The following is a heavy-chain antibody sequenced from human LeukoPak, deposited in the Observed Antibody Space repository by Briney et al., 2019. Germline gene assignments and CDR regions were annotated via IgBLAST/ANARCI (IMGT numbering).Heavy chain of an antibody. CDR1: GGSISSYY. J-gene: IGHJ4*02. CDR3: TRVRAAGTSDY. V-gene: IGHV4-59*01. CDR2: IYYTGST. Sequence: SETLSLTCTVSGGSISSYYWSWIRQPPGKGLEWIGYIYYTGSTNYNPSLKSRITISVDTSKNQFSLKLNSVTAADTAVYYCTRVRAAGTSDYWGQGILVTVSP. D-gene: IGHD2-2*01.